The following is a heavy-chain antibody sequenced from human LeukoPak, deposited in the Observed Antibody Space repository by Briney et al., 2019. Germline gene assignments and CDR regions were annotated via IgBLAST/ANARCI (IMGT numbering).Heavy chain of an antibody. D-gene: IGHD3-10*01. J-gene: IGHJ5*02. V-gene: IGHV3-48*03. Sequence: GGSLRLSCAASGFTFSSYEMNWVRQAPGKGLEWVSYISSSGSTIYYADSVKGRFTISRDNAKNSLYLQMNSLRAEDTAVYYCARKGGSGSFDPWGQGTLVTVSS. CDR1: GFTFSSYE. CDR3: ARKGGSGSFDP. CDR2: ISSSGSTI.